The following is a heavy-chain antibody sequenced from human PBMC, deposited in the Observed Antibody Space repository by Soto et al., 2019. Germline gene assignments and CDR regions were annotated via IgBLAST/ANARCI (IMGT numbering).Heavy chain of an antibody. V-gene: IGHV4-39*01. D-gene: IGHD1-1*01. CDR2: LYYSGST. CDR3: ASPRLYNWNDVYFDY. CDR1: GPSVRSSNYY. J-gene: IGHJ4*02. Sequence: SETLSLTCSVSGPSVRSSNYYWGWIRQPPGKGLEWIGNLYYSGSTYYNPSLKSRVTISVDTSKNQFSLKLTSVTAADTAVYYCASPRLYNWNDVYFDYWGQGTLVTVSS.